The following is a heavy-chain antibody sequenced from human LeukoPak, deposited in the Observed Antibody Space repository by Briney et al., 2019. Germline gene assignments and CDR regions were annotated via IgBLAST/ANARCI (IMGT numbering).Heavy chain of an antibody. CDR1: GYTFTSYD. CDR3: ARVFSIYYYYYYMDV. V-gene: IGHV1-69*06. Sequence: SVKVSCKASGYTFTSYDISWVRQAPGQGLEWMGGIIPIFGTANYAQKFQGRVTITADKSTSTAYMELSSLRSEDTAVYYCARVFSIYYYYYYMDVWGKGTTVTVSS. CDR2: IIPIFGTA. J-gene: IGHJ6*03. D-gene: IGHD4-11*01.